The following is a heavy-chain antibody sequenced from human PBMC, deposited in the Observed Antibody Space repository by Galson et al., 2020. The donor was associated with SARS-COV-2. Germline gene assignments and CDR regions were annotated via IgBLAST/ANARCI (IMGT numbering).Heavy chain of an antibody. CDR1: AFTFSSYA. CDR2: ISGSGAST. CDR3: AKDLLPLSPPAHCSGGSCYFLYYYGMDV. D-gene: IGHD2-15*01. Sequence: GGSLRLSCAAYAFTFSSYAMSCVRQAPGKGLEWVSAISGSGASTYYADSVTGRLTISRDNSKNTLYLQMNSLRAADTAVYYCAKDLLPLSPPAHCSGGSCYFLYYYGMDVWGQGTTVTVSS. J-gene: IGHJ6*02. V-gene: IGHV3-23*01.